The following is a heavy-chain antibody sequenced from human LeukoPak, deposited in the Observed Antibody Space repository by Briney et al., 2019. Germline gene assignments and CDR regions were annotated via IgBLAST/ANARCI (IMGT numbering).Heavy chain of an antibody. CDR2: IKQGGSEK. CDR3: ARSGSYFGYYYYMAV. D-gene: IGHD1-26*01. Sequence: GGSLRLSCAASGFTFSSYWMSWVRQAPGKGPEWVANIKQGGSEKYHVDSVKGRFTISRDNAKNSLYLQMNSLRAEDTAVYYCARSGSYFGYYYYMAVWGKGTTVTVSS. V-gene: IGHV3-7*01. J-gene: IGHJ6*03. CDR1: GFTFSSYW.